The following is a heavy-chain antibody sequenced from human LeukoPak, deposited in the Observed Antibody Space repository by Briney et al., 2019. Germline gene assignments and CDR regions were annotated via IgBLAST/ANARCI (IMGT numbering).Heavy chain of an antibody. CDR1: GGSISSGGYY. Sequence: SETLSLTCTVSGGSISSGGYYWSWIRQHPGKGLEWIGYIYYSGSTYYNPSLKSRVTISVDTSKNQFSLKLSSVTAADTAVYYCARIRPYYYDSSGYIWFDPWGQGTLVTVSS. D-gene: IGHD3-22*01. V-gene: IGHV4-31*03. CDR3: ARIRPYYYDSSGYIWFDP. CDR2: IYYSGST. J-gene: IGHJ5*02.